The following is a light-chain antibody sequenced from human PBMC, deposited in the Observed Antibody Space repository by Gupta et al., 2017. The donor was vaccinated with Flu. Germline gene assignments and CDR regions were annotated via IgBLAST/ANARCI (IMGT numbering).Light chain of an antibody. CDR3: QQYGSSPPIT. CDR2: GAS. Sequence: IVSPQTPGTPPLYPGERATLSCRASQSVRNNYVAWYQQKPGQAPRLLIYGASSRATGSPDRFRGSGSGTDFTLIISRLEPEDFAIYYCQQYGSSPPITFGQGTRLEVQ. J-gene: IGKJ5*01. V-gene: IGKV3-20*01. CDR1: QSVRNNY.